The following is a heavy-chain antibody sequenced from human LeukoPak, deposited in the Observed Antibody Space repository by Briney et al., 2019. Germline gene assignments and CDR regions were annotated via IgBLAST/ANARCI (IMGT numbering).Heavy chain of an antibody. V-gene: IGHV4-30-4*08. CDR2: IYYSGST. J-gene: IGHJ5*02. D-gene: IGHD4-17*01. CDR1: GGSISSGDYY. CDR3: ARAEVTTNWFDP. Sequence: SETLSLTCTGSGGSISSGDYYWSWIRQPPGKDLEWIGYIYYSGSTYYNPSLKSRVTISVDTSKNQFSLKLSSVTAADTAVYYCARAEVTTNWFDPWGQGTLVTVSS.